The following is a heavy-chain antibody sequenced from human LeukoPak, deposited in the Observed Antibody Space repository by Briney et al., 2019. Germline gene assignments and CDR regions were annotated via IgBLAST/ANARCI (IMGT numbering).Heavy chain of an antibody. CDR1: GFTFSSDS. V-gene: IGHV3-21*04. CDR3: AKDYRGFAVTSLGY. D-gene: IGHD4-11*01. Sequence: PGESLRLSCAASGFTFSSDSMNWGRQAPGKGLEWVSSISSSSSYIYYADSVKGRFTISRDNAKNSLFLQMNSLRAEDTALYYCAKDYRGFAVTSLGYWGQGTLVTVSS. CDR2: ISSSSSYI. J-gene: IGHJ4*02.